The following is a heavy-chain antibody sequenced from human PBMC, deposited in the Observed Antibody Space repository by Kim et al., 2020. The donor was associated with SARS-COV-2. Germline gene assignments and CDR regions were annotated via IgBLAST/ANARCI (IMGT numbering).Heavy chain of an antibody. D-gene: IGHD4-17*01. CDR3: ARGGGTHLRDYPKGDWFDP. CDR1: GYTFTSYG. Sequence: ASVKVSCKASGYTFTSYGISWVRQAPGQGLEWMGWISAYNGNTNYAQKLQGRVTMTTDTSTSTAYMELRSLRSDDTAVYYCARGGGTHLRDYPKGDWFDPWGQGTLVTVSS. J-gene: IGHJ5*02. CDR2: ISAYNGNT. V-gene: IGHV1-18*01.